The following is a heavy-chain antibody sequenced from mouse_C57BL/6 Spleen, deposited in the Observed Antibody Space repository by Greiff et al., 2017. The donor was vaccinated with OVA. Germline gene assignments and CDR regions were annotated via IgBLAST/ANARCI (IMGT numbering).Heavy chain of an antibody. Sequence: QVQLQQPGAELVMPGASVKLSCKASGYTFTSYWMHWVKQRPGQGLEWIGEIDPSDSYNNYNQKFKGKSTLTVDKSSSTAYMQLSSLTSEDSAVYDCARKGIYDGYCYYWGQGTTLTVSS. D-gene: IGHD2-3*01. CDR1: GYTFTSYW. CDR2: IDPSDSYN. V-gene: IGHV1-69*01. J-gene: IGHJ2*01. CDR3: ARKGIYDGYCYY.